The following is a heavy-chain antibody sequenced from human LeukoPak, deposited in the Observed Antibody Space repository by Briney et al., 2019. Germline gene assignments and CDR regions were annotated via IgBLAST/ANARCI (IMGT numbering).Heavy chain of an antibody. D-gene: IGHD3-16*01. CDR3: ARAEEITWGMDP. Sequence: TGGSLRLSCAASGFTFSDYYMSWIRQAPGKGLEWLSYINSKSDDIYHADSVKGRFTVSRDNDRNSLYLQMNNLRAEDTAVYYCARAEEITWGMDPWGQGTLVTVSS. J-gene: IGHJ5*02. V-gene: IGHV3-11*06. CDR2: INSKSDDI. CDR1: GFTFSDYY.